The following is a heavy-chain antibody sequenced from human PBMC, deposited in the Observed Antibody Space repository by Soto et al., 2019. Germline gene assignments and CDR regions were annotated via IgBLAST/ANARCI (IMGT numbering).Heavy chain of an antibody. V-gene: IGHV3-21*04. J-gene: IGHJ4*02. CDR3: ARDLYRPLAY. D-gene: IGHD4-4*01. CDR1: GFTFSSYS. Sequence: PGGSLILSCAASGFTFSSYSMNWVRQAPGKGLEWVSSISSSSSYIYYADSVKGRFTISRDNAENSLYLQVNSLRAEDTAVYYCARDLYRPLAYWGQGTLVTVSS. CDR2: ISSSSSYI.